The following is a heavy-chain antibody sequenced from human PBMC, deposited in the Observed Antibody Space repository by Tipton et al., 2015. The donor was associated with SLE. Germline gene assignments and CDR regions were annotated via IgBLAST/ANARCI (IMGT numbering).Heavy chain of an antibody. Sequence: SLRLSCQASGFSFRNNGMHWVRQAPGKGLEWVSFIRYDGSTTYYADSVKGRFIISRDNSKNTLYVQMNSLRPEDTAVYYCAKDTAQYVYGMGVWGQGTTVTVSS. D-gene: IGHD2-8*01. J-gene: IGHJ6*02. CDR3: AKDTAQYVYGMGV. CDR1: GFSFRNNG. V-gene: IGHV3-30*02. CDR2: IRYDGSTT.